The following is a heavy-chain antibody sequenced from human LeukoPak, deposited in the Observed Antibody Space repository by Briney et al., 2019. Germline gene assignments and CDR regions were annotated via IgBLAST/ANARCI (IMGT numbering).Heavy chain of an antibody. J-gene: IGHJ4*02. CDR1: GFTFDDYA. V-gene: IGHV3-43D*03. D-gene: IGHD3-10*01. CDR2: ISWDGGST. Sequence: PGGSLRLSCAASGFTFDDYAMHWVRQAPGKGLEWVSLISWDGGSTYYADSVKGRFTISRDNSKNSLYLQMNSLRAEDTALYYCAKDTAAGELLDWVDYWGQGTLVTVSS. CDR3: AKDTAAGELLDWVDY.